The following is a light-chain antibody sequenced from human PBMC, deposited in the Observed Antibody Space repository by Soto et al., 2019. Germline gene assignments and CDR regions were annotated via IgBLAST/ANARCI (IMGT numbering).Light chain of an antibody. V-gene: IGKV3-20*01. J-gene: IGKJ5*01. Sequence: PGTLALSPGERATLSWQASQSVSSDFLAWYQRKPGQAPRLLIYGASTRATGIPERFSGSGSGTDFTLTISRLEPEDFAVYDCQQYGDSPITFGQGTRLEIK. CDR3: QQYGDSPIT. CDR1: QSVSSDF. CDR2: GAS.